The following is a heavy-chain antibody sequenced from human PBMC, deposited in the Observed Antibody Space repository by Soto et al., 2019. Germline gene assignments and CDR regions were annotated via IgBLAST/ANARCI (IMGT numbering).Heavy chain of an antibody. CDR3: ARVGGSGAFDI. CDR1: GYAFTSYA. V-gene: IGHV1-3*01. D-gene: IGHD1-26*01. CDR2: INAGNGNT. Sequence: QVQLVQSGAEVKKPGASVKVSCKASGYAFTSYAMHWVRQAPGQRLEWMGWINAGNGNTKYSQKFQGRVTITRDTSASTAYMELSSLRSEDTAVYYCARVGGSGAFDIWGQGTMVTVSS. J-gene: IGHJ3*02.